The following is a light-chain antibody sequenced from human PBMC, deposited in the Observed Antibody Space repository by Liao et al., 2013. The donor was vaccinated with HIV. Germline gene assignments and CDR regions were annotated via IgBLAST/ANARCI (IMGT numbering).Light chain of an antibody. CDR2: QDS. Sequence: SYELTQPPSVSVSPGKTVSITCSGDKLQHKYASWYQQKPGQSPVAVMYQDSKRPSGIPERFSGSNSGNAATLTINGTQAMDEPDCYSQAWDCDIAELFGTGTKVSVL. V-gene: IGLV3-1*01. CDR3: QAWDCDIAEL. J-gene: IGLJ1*01. CDR1: KLQHKY.